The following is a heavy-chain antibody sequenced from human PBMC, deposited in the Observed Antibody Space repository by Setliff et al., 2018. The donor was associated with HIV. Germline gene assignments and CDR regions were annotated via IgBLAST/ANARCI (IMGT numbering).Heavy chain of an antibody. CDR2: INHSGRI. J-gene: IGHJ6*03. V-gene: IGHV4-34*01. CDR1: GGSLSGYN. D-gene: IGHD1-7*01. CDR3: ARDRSNWNYGKNYMDV. Sequence: SETLSLTCAVYGGSLSGYNWNWIRQPPGKGLEWIGEINHSGRIDHNPSLKSRVTISVGTSRNQFSLKLSSVTAADTSVYYCARDRSNWNYGKNYMDVWGKGTTVTVSS.